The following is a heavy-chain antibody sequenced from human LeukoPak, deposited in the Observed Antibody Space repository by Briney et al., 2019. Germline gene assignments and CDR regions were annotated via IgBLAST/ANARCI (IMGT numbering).Heavy chain of an antibody. D-gene: IGHD5-24*01. CDR3: AKEGRSLQTY. CDR2: IKEDGTET. CDR1: GFTFSSYA. V-gene: IGHV3-7*03. J-gene: IGHJ4*02. Sequence: GGSLRLSCAASGFTFSSYAMSWVRQAPGKGLEWVANIKEDGTETNYVDSVKDRFTISRDNAKNSLYWQMNSLRGEDAAVYYCAKEGRSLQTYWGQGALVTVSS.